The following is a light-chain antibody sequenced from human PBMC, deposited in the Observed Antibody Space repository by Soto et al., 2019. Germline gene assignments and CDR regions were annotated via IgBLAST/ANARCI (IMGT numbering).Light chain of an antibody. J-gene: IGKJ3*01. CDR2: DAS. CDR1: QSVNSY. CDR3: QQGSNWPLIT. V-gene: IGKV3-11*01. Sequence: ELGVSQSPATLSLSQRERATLSCWASQSVNSYLCWYQQKPGQAPRLLIYDASKRATGIPARFSGSGSGTDFTLTISSLEPEEFAVYYCQQGSNWPLITFGPGTKVDIK.